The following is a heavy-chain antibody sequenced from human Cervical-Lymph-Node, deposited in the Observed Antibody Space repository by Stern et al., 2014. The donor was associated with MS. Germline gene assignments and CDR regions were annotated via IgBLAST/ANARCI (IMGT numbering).Heavy chain of an antibody. V-gene: IGHV3-53*01. J-gene: IGHJ4*02. D-gene: IGHD1-1*01. CDR1: GFTVSTVY. Sequence: EVQLVESGGGVIQPGGSLRLSCTASGFTVSTVYMPLVRQAPGTGLEWVSLITNVGSTCYTVSVKCRCTIPRVDSKNTVDLHMTSLRADDSAMYYCARDTSSPERSDWWGQGTLVTVSS. CDR2: ITNVGST. CDR3: ARDTSSPERSDW.